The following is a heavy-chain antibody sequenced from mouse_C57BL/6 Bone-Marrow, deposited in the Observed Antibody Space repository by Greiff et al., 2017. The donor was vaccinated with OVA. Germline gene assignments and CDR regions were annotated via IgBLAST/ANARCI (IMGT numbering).Heavy chain of an antibody. V-gene: IGHV14-4*01. D-gene: IGHD1-1*01. CDR3: TSTVTPGWFAY. CDR1: GFNIKDDY. Sequence: VQLQQSGAELVRPGASVKLSCTASGFNIKDDYMHWVKQRPEQGLEWIGWIDPENGDTEYASKFQGKATITADTSSNTAYLQLSSLTSEDTAVYYCTSTVTPGWFAYWGQGTLVTVSA. CDR2: IDPENGDT. J-gene: IGHJ3*01.